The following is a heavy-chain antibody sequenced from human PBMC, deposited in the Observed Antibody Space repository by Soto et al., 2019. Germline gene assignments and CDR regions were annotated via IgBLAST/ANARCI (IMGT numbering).Heavy chain of an antibody. V-gene: IGHV1-18*04. CDR1: GYTFTSYG. Sequence: ASVKVSCKASGYTFTSYGISWLRQAPGQGLEWMGWISAYNGNTNYAQKLQGRVTMTTDTSTSTAYMELRSLRSDDTAVYYCARDHGGSGLTPSGYWGQGTLVTVSS. CDR2: ISAYNGNT. CDR3: ARDHGGSGLTPSGY. D-gene: IGHD6-19*01. J-gene: IGHJ4*02.